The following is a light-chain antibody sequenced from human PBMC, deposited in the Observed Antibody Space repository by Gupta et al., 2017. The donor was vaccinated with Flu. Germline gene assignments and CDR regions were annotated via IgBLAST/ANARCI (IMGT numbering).Light chain of an antibody. V-gene: IGLV3-1*01. CDR3: QAEDSNTEPLA. J-gene: IGLJ3*02. CDR1: KLGEKF. Sequence: SYEVTQPPSVSVAPRQTIIITCSCDKLGEKFVCWHQQTTGQAPVLVLYDDKGRPSGTPERFSASNSATTATLTITGAQAKDAADYCCQAEDSNTEPLAFGGGTRLTVL. CDR2: DDK.